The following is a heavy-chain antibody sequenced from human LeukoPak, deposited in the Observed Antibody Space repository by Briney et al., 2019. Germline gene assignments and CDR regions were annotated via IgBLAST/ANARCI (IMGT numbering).Heavy chain of an antibody. Sequence: ASVKVSCKASGGTFSSYAISWVRQAPGQGLEWMGGIIPIFGTANYAQKFQGRVTITADESTSTAYMELSSLRSEDTAVYYCARGGEQLVISWFDPWGQGTLVTVSS. J-gene: IGHJ5*02. CDR1: GGTFSSYA. CDR2: IIPIFGTA. V-gene: IGHV1-69*13. CDR3: ARGGEQLVISWFDP. D-gene: IGHD6-6*01.